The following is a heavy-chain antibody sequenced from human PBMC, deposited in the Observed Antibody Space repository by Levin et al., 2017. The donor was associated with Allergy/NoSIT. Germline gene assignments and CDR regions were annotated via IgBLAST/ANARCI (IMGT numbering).Heavy chain of an antibody. CDR1: GYTFKNYG. CDR2: ISTHNGNT. Sequence: ASVKDSCKASGYTFKNYGISWVRQAPGQGLEWMGWISTHNGNTNYAQSFQGRVTMTTDTYTSTADMELRSRISDDTAVYYCARFVVTPVSYFYMDVWGKGTTVTVSS. J-gene: IGHJ6*03. CDR3: ARFVVTPVSYFYMDV. V-gene: IGHV1-18*01. D-gene: IGHD2-2*01.